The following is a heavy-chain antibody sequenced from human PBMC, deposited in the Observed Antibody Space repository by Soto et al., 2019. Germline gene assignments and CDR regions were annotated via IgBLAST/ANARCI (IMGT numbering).Heavy chain of an antibody. CDR3: ARDSPYYYDSSGPDAFDI. CDR1: GYTFTSYG. D-gene: IGHD3-22*01. CDR2: ISAYDGNT. V-gene: IGHV1-18*01. Sequence: QVQLVQSGAEVKKPGASVKVSCKASGYTFTSYGLSWVRQAPGQGLEWMGWISAYDGNTNYAQKLQGRVTMTTDTSKSTAYMELRSLRSDDTAVYYCARDSPYYYDSSGPDAFDIWGQGTMVTVSS. J-gene: IGHJ3*02.